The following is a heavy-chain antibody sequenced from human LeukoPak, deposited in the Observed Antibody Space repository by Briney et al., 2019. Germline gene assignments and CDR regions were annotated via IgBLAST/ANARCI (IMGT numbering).Heavy chain of an antibody. CDR2: ISLTGLT. D-gene: IGHD2-8*01. V-gene: IGHV4-4*02. CDR3: SRENGAFSPFGY. Sequence: SGTLSLTCGVSGGSISNTNWWSWVRQPPGQGLEWIGEISLTGLTHYNPSLESRVAVSQDKSKNQLSLNLTSVTAADTAVYYCSRENGAFSPFGYWGQGTLVTVLS. J-gene: IGHJ4*02. CDR1: GGSISNTNW.